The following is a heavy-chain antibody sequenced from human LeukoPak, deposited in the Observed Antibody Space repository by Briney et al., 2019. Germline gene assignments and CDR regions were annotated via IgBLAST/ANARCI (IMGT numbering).Heavy chain of an antibody. CDR1: GFTFSIYV. V-gene: IGHV3-64D*06. J-gene: IGHJ4*02. CDR2: ISSNGDNT. CDR3: VRGTGY. Sequence: GGSLRLSCSVSGFTFSIYVVHWVRQAPGKGLEYVSAISSNGDNTYYADSVKGRFTISRDNSKNTLYLQMSSLRADDTAVYYCVRGTGYWGQGTLVTVSS.